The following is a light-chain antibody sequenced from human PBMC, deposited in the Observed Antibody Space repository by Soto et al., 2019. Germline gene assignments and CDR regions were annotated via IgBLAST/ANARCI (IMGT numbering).Light chain of an antibody. Sequence: DIQVTQSPPSLSASVGDRVTITCRASQGISNYLAWCQQKPGKVPKLLIYKASSLESGVPSRFSGSGSGTEFTLTISSLQPDDFATYYCQPYNSYSRTFGQGTKVDIK. CDR1: QGISNY. CDR2: KAS. CDR3: QPYNSYSRT. J-gene: IGKJ1*01. V-gene: IGKV1-5*03.